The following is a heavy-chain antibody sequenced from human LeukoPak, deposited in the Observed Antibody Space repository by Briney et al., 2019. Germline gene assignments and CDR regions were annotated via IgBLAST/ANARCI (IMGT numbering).Heavy chain of an antibody. CDR3: ARGYCSGGSCYFDY. V-gene: IGHV3-48*03. J-gene: IGHJ4*02. CDR1: GFTFSNYE. D-gene: IGHD2-15*01. CDR2: ISSSGSTT. Sequence: GGSLRLSCAASGFTFSNYEMNWVRQAPGKGLEWVSYISSSGSTTYYADSVKGRFTISRDHAKNSLYLQTNSLRAEDTAVYYCARGYCSGGSCYFDYWGQGTLVTVSS.